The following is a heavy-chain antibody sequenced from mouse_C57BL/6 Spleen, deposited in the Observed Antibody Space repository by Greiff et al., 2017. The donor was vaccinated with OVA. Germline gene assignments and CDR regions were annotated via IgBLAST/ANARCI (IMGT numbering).Heavy chain of an antibody. V-gene: IGHV1-26*01. CDR3: ATGTEDWYFDV. J-gene: IGHJ1*03. Sequence: VQLQQSGPELVKPGASVKISCKASGYTFTDYYMNWVKQSHGKSLEWIGDINPNNGGTSYNQKFKGKATLTVDKSSSTAYMELRSLTSEDSAVSYCATGTEDWYFDVWGTGTTVTVSS. CDR1: GYTFTDYY. D-gene: IGHD4-1*01. CDR2: INPNNGGT.